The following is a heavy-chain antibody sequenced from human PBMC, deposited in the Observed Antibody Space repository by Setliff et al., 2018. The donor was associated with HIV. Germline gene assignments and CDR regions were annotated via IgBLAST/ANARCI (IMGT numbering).Heavy chain of an antibody. CDR1: GFTFSSYG. V-gene: IGHV3-33*06. Sequence: GGSLRLSCAASGFTFSSYGMHWVRQAPGKGLEWVAVIWYDGSNKYYADSVKGRFTISRDNSKNTLYLQMNSLRAEDTAVYYCAKTPSSGWYSLYLDYWGQGTLVT. J-gene: IGHJ4*02. CDR2: IWYDGSNK. D-gene: IGHD6-19*01. CDR3: AKTPSSGWYSLYLDY.